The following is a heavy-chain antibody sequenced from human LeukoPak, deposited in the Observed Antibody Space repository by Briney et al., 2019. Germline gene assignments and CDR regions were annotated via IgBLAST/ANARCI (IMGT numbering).Heavy chain of an antibody. CDR3: ARGGDYGDYVPFDY. CDR2: INHSGST. CDR1: GGSFSGYY. V-gene: IGHV4-34*01. J-gene: IGHJ4*02. D-gene: IGHD4-17*01. Sequence: SETLSLTCAVYGGSFSGYYWGWIRQPPGKGLEWIGEINHSGSTNYNPSLKSRVTISVDTSKNQFSLKLSSVTAVDTAVYYCARGGDYGDYVPFDYWGQGTLVTVSS.